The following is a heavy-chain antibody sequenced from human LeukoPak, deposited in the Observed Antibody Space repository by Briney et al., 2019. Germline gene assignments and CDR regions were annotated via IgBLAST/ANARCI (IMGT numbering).Heavy chain of an antibody. D-gene: IGHD4-11*01. CDR3: AKGIESKAVTTTADY. V-gene: IGHV3-30*18. CDR1: GFTFSSYG. CDR2: ISYDGSNK. J-gene: IGHJ4*02. Sequence: GGSLRLSCAASGFTFSSYGMHWVRQAPGKGLEWVAVISYDGSNKYYADSVKGRFTISRDNSKNTLYLQMNSLRAEDTAVYYCAKGIESKAVTTTADYWGQGTLVTVSS.